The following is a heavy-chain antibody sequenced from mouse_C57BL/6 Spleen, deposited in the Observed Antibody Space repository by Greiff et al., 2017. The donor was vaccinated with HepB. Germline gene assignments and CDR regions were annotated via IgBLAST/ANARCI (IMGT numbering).Heavy chain of an antibody. J-gene: IGHJ4*01. CDR1: GYAFSSSW. CDR3: ARRGITTASSWGAMDY. CDR2: IYPGDGDT. V-gene: IGHV1-82*01. D-gene: IGHD1-2*01. Sequence: QVQLQQSGPELVKPGASVKISCKASGYAFSSSWMNWVKQRPGKGLEWIGRIYPGDGDTNYNGKFKGKATLTADKSSSTAYMQLSSLTSEDSAVYFCARRGITTASSWGAMDYWGQGTSVTVSS.